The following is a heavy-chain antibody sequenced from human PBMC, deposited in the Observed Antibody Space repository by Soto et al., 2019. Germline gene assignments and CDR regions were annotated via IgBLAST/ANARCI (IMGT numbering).Heavy chain of an antibody. CDR3: ASADFDY. CDR2: IYPGGSI. V-gene: IGHV4-4*02. CDR1: DVSISSSNW. Sequence: SETLSLTCAVSDVSISSSNWWNWVRQPPGKGLEWIGEIYPGGSINYNPSLKSRLTISVDKSKNQISLNLTSVTAADTAVYYCASADFDYWGQGTLVTVSS. J-gene: IGHJ4*02.